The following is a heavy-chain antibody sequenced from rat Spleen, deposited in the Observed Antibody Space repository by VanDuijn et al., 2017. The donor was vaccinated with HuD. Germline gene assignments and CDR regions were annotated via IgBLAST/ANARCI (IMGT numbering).Heavy chain of an antibody. CDR1: GFTFSDYG. CDR3: TRQDYYYSSYWFAY. D-gene: IGHD1-2*01. CDR2: ISYGDTSGHSIT. V-gene: IGHV5-29*01. Sequence: EVQLVESGGGLVQPGRSLKLSCAASGFTFSDYGMAWVRQAPTKGLEWVATISYGDTSGHSITYYRDSVKGRFTVSRDNAKSTLYLQMDSLRSEDTATYYCTRQDYYYSSYWFAYWGQGTLVTVSS. J-gene: IGHJ3*01.